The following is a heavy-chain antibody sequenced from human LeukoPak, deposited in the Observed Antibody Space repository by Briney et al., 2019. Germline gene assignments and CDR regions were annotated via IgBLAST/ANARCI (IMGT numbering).Heavy chain of an antibody. Sequence: SETLSLTCTVSGGSISSSSYYWGWIRQPPGRGLEWIGSIYFSGSTYYNPSLKSRVTISVDTSKNHFSLRLSSVTAADTAVYYCARQDTAMVAFDYWGQGTLVTVSS. CDR1: GGSISSSSYY. D-gene: IGHD5-18*01. CDR2: IYFSGST. CDR3: ARQDTAMVAFDY. J-gene: IGHJ4*02. V-gene: IGHV4-39*01.